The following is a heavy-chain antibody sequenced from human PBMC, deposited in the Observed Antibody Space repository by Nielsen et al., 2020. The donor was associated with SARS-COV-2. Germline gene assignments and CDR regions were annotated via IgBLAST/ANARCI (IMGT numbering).Heavy chain of an antibody. D-gene: IGHD6-19*01. V-gene: IGHV3-23*01. CDR3: AKDLHSIAVADTIWFDP. CDR2: ISGSGGST. J-gene: IGHJ5*02. CDR1: GFTFSSYA. Sequence: GESLKISCAASGFTFSSYAMSWVRQAPGKGLEWVSAISGSGGSTYYADSVKGRFTISRDNSKNTLYLQMNSLRAEDTAVYYCAKDLHSIAVADTIWFDPWGQGTLVTVSS.